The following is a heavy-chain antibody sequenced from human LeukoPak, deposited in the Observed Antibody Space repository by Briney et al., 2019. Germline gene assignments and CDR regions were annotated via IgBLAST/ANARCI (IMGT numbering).Heavy chain of an antibody. V-gene: IGHV3-48*03. J-gene: IGHJ4*02. CDR3: ARDRTYGVDY. CDR2: ISSSGSTI. CDR1: GFTFSSYE. D-gene: IGHD1-1*01. Sequence: GGSLRLSCAASGFTFSSYEMNWVRQAPGKGLEWVSYISSSGSTIYYADSVKGRFTISRDNAKNSLYLQMNSPRAEDTAVYYCARDRTYGVDYWGQGTLVTVSS.